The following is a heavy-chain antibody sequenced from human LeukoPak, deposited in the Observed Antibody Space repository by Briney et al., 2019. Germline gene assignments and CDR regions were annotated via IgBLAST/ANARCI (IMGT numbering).Heavy chain of an antibody. CDR2: VYYNGNT. Sequence: PSETLSLTCTVSGGSIGTYYWSWLRQPPGKGLEWIGYVYYNGNTNYNPSLKSRVTISVDTSKNQFSLKLNSATAADTAVYFCARRVAVTARYFFDFWGQGILVTVSS. J-gene: IGHJ4*02. CDR1: GGSIGTYY. D-gene: IGHD2-21*02. V-gene: IGHV4-59*08. CDR3: ARRVAVTARYFFDF.